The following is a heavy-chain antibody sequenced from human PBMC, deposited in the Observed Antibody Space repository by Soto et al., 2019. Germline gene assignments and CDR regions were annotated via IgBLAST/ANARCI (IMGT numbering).Heavy chain of an antibody. V-gene: IGHV1-18*04. Sequence: QVQLVQSGAEVKRPGASLKVSCKASGYTFTSYGINWVRQAPGQGLEWMGWISPYTGNTNYAQEFQGRVTRTADTSTSTASMELRRLRSDDTAVYYCARETGKAVTGTYYYYGMDVWGQGTTVTVSS. CDR2: ISPYTGNT. D-gene: IGHD6-19*01. J-gene: IGHJ6*02. CDR1: GYTFTSYG. CDR3: ARETGKAVTGTYYYYGMDV.